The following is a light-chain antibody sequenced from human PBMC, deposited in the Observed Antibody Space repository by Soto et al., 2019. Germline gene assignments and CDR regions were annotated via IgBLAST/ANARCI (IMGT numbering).Light chain of an antibody. CDR1: SNDVGSYNL. CDR2: EGS. J-gene: IGLJ1*01. Sequence: QSALTQPASVFGSPGQSITISCPGTSNDVGSYNLVSWYQHHPGKAPKLMIFEGSKRPSGVSNRFSGSKSGNTASLTISGLQAEDEADFYCCSYAGSNYYVFGTGTKVTVL. V-gene: IGLV2-23*01. CDR3: CSYAGSNYYV.